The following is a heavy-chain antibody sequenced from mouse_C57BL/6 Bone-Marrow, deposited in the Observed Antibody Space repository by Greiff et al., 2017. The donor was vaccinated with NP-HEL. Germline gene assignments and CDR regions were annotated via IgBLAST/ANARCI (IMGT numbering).Heavy chain of an antibody. CDR3: AEDGYYPAWFAY. CDR2: INPYNGGT. V-gene: IGHV1-19*01. CDR1: GYTFTDYY. J-gene: IGHJ3*01. Sequence: EVQLQQSGPVLVKPGASVKMSCKASGYTFTDYYMNWVKQSHGKSLEWIGVINPYNGGTSYNQKFKGKATLTVDKSSSTAYMELNSLTSEDSAVYYCAEDGYYPAWFAYWGQGTLVTVSA. D-gene: IGHD2-3*01.